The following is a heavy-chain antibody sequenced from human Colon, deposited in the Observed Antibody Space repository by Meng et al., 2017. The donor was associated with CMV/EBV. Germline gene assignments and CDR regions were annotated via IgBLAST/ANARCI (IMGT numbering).Heavy chain of an antibody. CDR2: IYYSGAT. D-gene: IGHD3-10*01. CDR1: GGSISRYY. V-gene: IGHV4-59*01. Sequence: GSLRLSCAVSGGSISRYYWTWVRQPPGKGLEWIAYIYYSGATSYNPSFKSRGTITVDTSKNQFSLKLNSVTAADTAVYYCARDTFDRRNGMNVWGQGTSVTVSS. CDR3: ARDTFDRRNGMNV. J-gene: IGHJ6*02.